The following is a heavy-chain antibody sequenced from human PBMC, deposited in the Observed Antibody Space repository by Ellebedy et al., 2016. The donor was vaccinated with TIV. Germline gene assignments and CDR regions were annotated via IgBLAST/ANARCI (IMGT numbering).Heavy chain of an antibody. CDR1: GFTFSSYW. V-gene: IGHV3-74*01. Sequence: GESLKISXAASGFTFSSYWMHWVRQAPGKGLVWVSRINSDETSTSYADSVKGRFTISRDNAKNMLYLQMNSLRAEDTAVYYCARGDSTSWYANYYYYGMDVWGQGTTVTVSS. J-gene: IGHJ6*02. CDR2: INSDETST. CDR3: ARGDSTSWYANYYYYGMDV. D-gene: IGHD6-13*01.